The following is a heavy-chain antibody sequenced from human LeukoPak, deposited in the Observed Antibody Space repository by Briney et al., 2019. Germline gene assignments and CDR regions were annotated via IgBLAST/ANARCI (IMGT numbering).Heavy chain of an antibody. CDR2: VSYDGSQK. D-gene: IGHD6-25*01. Sequence: GGSLRLSCAVSGLTFRHYAMHWVRQAPGKGLEWVAGVSYDGSQKYYTDSVRGRFTISRDNSKNTLDVQMNSLRLEDTAIYYCTESSGRPPYYGLDVWGQGTAVTVSS. V-gene: IGHV3-30*03. CDR1: GLTFRHYA. CDR3: TESSGRPPYYGLDV. J-gene: IGHJ6*02.